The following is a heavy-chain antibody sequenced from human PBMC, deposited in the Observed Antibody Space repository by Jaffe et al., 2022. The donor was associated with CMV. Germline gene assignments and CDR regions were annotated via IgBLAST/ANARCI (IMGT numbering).Heavy chain of an antibody. Sequence: QVQLVESGGGVVQPGGSLRLSCAASGFTFSDYGMHWVRQAPGKGLEWVAVIWYDGSHKYYSDSVKGRSAISRDNSKNTLYLQMNSLRADDTAVYYCARDLSQGYSYSCDYWGQGTLVTVSS. V-gene: IGHV3-33*01. CDR3: ARDLSQGYSYSCDY. CDR1: GFTFSDYG. J-gene: IGHJ4*02. CDR2: IWYDGSHK. D-gene: IGHD5-18*01.